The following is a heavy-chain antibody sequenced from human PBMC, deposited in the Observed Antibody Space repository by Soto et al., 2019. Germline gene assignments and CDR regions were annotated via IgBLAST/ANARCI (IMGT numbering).Heavy chain of an antibody. D-gene: IGHD6-13*01. CDR3: ASTGFKIAAAGTPIFGMDV. V-gene: IGHV4-39*01. CDR2: IYYSGST. J-gene: IGHJ6*02. Sequence: SETLSLTCTVSGGSISSSSYYWGWIRQPPGKGLEWIGSIYYSGSTYYNPSLKSRVTISVDTSKNQFSLKLSSVTAADTAVYYCASTGFKIAAAGTPIFGMDVWGQGTRVTLSS. CDR1: GGSISSSSYY.